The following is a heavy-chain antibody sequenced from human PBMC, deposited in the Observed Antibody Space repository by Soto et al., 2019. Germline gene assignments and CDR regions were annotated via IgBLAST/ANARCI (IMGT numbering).Heavy chain of an antibody. CDR3: ARSVVVVTAIGNYGMDV. Sequence: ASVKVSCKASGYTFTSYYMHWVRQAPGQGLEWMGWINPNSGGTNYAQKFQGWVTMTRDTSISTAYMELSRLRSDDTAVYYCARSVVVVTAIGNYGMDVWGQGTTVTVSS. V-gene: IGHV1-2*04. CDR2: INPNSGGT. J-gene: IGHJ6*02. CDR1: GYTFTSYY. D-gene: IGHD2-21*02.